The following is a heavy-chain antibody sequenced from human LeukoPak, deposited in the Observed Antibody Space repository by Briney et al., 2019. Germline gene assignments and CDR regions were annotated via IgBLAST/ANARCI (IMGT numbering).Heavy chain of an antibody. J-gene: IGHJ4*02. CDR3: GRAMEVDQLLPYF. V-gene: IGHV3-33*01. CDR2: IWYEGSDK. Sequence: PGRSLRLSCAASGFTFSSDCTHTVRQAPGKGLEWGAVIWYEGSDKYYADSVKGRVTISRDNSNNTLHLQMNSLRAEDTAVYYCGRAMEVDQLLPYFWRRGNPVTVSS. D-gene: IGHD2-2*01. CDR1: GFTFSSDC.